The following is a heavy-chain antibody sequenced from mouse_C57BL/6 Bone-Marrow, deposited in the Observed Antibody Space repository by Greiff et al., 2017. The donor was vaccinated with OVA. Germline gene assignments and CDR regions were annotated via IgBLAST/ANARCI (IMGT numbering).Heavy chain of an antibody. CDR2: INPSNGGT. J-gene: IGHJ4*01. Sequence: QVQLQQPGTELVKPGASVKLSCKASGYTFTSYWMHWVKQRPGQGLEWIGNINPSNGGTNYNEKFKSKATLTVDKSSSTAYMQLSSLTSEDSAVYYCARQVYYGYGEYYAMDYWGQGTSVTVSS. D-gene: IGHD2-2*01. CDR3: ARQVYYGYGEYYAMDY. CDR1: GYTFTSYW. V-gene: IGHV1-53*01.